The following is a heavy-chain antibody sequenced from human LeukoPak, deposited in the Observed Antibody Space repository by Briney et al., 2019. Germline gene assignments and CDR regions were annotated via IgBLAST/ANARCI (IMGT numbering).Heavy chain of an antibody. CDR3: ARGKWELPYYFDY. D-gene: IGHD1-26*01. J-gene: IGHJ4*02. V-gene: IGHV4-61*02. CDR2: IYTSGST. Sequence: SETLSLTCTVSGGSTSSGSYYWSWIRQPAGKGLEWIGRIYTSGSTNYNPSLKSRVTISVDTSKNQFSLKLSSVTAADTAVYYCARGKWELPYYFDYWGQGTLVTVSS. CDR1: GGSTSSGSYY.